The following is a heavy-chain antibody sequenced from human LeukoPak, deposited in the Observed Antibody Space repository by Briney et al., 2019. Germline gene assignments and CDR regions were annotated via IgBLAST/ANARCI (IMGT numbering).Heavy chain of an antibody. CDR3: CRDAYTSVDY. CDR1: GYSFTSYW. J-gene: IGHJ4*02. CDR2: IYPDDSDT. V-gene: IGHV5-51*01. D-gene: IGHD5-24*01. Sequence: GESLKISCKGSGYSFTSYWLAWVRQMPGKGLEWMGIIYPDDSDTRYSPSFQGQVTISADKSISTAYLQWSSLRASDTAIYYCCRDAYTSVDYWGQGTLVTVSS.